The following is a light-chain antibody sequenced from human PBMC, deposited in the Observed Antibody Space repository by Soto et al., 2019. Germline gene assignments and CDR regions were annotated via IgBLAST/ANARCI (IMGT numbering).Light chain of an antibody. CDR3: SSYTSSYTYV. CDR2: EVS. CDR1: STDVGGYNH. J-gene: IGLJ1*01. V-gene: IGLV2-14*01. Sequence: QSALTQPASVSGSPGQSITISCTGTSTDVGGYNHVSWYQQHPGKAPKLMIYEVSNRPSGVSNRLSGSKSGNTASLTISGLQAEDEADYYCSSYTSSYTYVFGTGTKLTVL.